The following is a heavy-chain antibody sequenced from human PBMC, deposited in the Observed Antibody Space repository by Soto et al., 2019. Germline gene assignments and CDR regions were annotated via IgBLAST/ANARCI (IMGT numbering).Heavy chain of an antibody. CDR3: ARDQDNDYGDYAFRY. Sequence: PGGSLRLSCAASVFTFSDYYMSWIRQAPGKGLEWVSYISSSGSTIYYADSVKGRFTISRDNAKNSLYLQMNSLRAEDTAVYYCARDQDNDYGDYAFRYWGQGTLVTVSS. CDR2: ISSSGSTI. J-gene: IGHJ4*02. CDR1: VFTFSDYY. V-gene: IGHV3-11*01. D-gene: IGHD4-17*01.